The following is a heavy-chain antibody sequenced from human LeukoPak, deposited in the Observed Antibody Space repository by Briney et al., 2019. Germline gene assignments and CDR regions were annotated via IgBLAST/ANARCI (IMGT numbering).Heavy chain of an antibody. D-gene: IGHD6-19*01. Sequence: GGSLRLSCVTSGFIFSNYWMNWVRQAPGKGLEWVANIKQDGSETYYVDAVRGRFTISRDNARNSLSLQMNSLRDEDTAVYFCAGGTGWLIDHWGQGTLVAVSS. CDR1: GFIFSNYW. CDR3: AGGTGWLIDH. V-gene: IGHV3-7*04. J-gene: IGHJ4*02. CDR2: IKQDGSET.